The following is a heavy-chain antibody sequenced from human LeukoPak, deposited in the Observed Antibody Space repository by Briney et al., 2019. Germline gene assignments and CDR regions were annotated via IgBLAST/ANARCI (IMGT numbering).Heavy chain of an antibody. CDR1: AFTFSSYW. CDR2: IDQDGSEK. Sequence: QSGGSLRLSCAASAFTFSSYWMSWVRQAPGNGLEWVANIDQDGSEKYYVESMKGRITISRDTAKNSLYLQMNSLRAEDTAVYYCARDYYSCSRGSWAFDIWGQGTMVAVSS. V-gene: IGHV3-7*03. D-gene: IGHD3-22*01. J-gene: IGHJ3*02. CDR3: ARDYYSCSRGSWAFDI.